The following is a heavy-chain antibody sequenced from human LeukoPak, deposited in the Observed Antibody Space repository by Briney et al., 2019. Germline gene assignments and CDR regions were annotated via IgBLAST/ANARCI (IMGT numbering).Heavy chain of an antibody. D-gene: IGHD4-11*01. CDR3: ARLEDYKFDS. J-gene: IGHJ4*02. CDR2: VYPGNSNT. V-gene: IGHV5-51*01. CDR1: GYSFTNYW. Sequence: GGSLKISCKGSGYSFTNYWIGWVRQMPGKGLEWMGIVYPGNSNTGYSPSFQGQVTISVDKSISTAYLQWSSLKASDTAMYYCARLEDYKFDSWGQGTLVTVSS.